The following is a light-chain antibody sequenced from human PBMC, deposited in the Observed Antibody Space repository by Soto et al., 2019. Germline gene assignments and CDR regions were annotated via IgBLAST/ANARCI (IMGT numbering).Light chain of an antibody. J-gene: IGKJ5*01. CDR1: QPIINY. Sequence: DVQMTKSPSSLSASVGDRVTITCRASQPIINYLNWYQQKAGEAPKARIFGASSLQTGVPSKFSGSGYGTDFTLIINNLHPDDFATYYCQQTHAVPLTFGQGTRLEL. CDR2: GAS. V-gene: IGKV1-39*01. CDR3: QQTHAVPLT.